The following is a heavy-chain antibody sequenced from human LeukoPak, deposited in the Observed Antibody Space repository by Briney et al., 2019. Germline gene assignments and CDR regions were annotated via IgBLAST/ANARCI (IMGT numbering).Heavy chain of an antibody. V-gene: IGHV3-23*01. CDR2: ISGSGGST. J-gene: IGHJ4*02. CDR1: GFTFSSYA. CDR3: AKPSSRYYYAIYCDY. D-gene: IGHD3-22*01. Sequence: GGSLRLSCAASGFTFSSYAMSWVRQAPGKGLEWVSAISGSGGSTYYADSVKGRFTISRDNSKNTLYLQMNSLRAEDTAVYYCAKPSSRYYYAIYCDYWGQGTLVSVRS.